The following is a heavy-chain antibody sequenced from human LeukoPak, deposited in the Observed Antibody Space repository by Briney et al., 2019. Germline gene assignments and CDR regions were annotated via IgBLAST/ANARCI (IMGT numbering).Heavy chain of an antibody. Sequence: SETLSLTCAVYGGSFSGYYWSWIRQPPGKGLEWIGEINHSGSTNYNPSLKSRVTISVDTSKNQFSLKLSSVTAADTAVYYCARSPLRVRGVIITTNRRGTFDYWGQGTLVTVSS. D-gene: IGHD3-10*01. CDR1: GGSFSGYY. J-gene: IGHJ4*02. CDR2: INHSGST. CDR3: ARSPLRVRGVIITTNRRGTFDY. V-gene: IGHV4-34*01.